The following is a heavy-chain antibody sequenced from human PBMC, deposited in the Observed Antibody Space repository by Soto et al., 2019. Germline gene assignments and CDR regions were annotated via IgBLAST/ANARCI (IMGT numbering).Heavy chain of an antibody. CDR2: IYYSGST. Sequence: QVQLQESGPGLVKPSETLSLTCTVSGGSISSYYWSWIRQPPGKGLEWIGYIYYSGSTNYNPSLTRRVTISVDTSKNQFSLQLSSVTAADTAVYYCARSRGGYFGYWGQGTLVTVSS. D-gene: IGHD3-22*01. CDR1: GGSISSYY. V-gene: IGHV4-59*01. CDR3: ARSRGGYFGY. J-gene: IGHJ4*02.